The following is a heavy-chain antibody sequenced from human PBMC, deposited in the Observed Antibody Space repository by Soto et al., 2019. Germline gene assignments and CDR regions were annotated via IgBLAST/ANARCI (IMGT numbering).Heavy chain of an antibody. D-gene: IGHD6-19*01. CDR3: AKDGVRVAVSSFGY. CDR2: LNPNGTFT. V-gene: IGHV3-74*01. Sequence: PGGSLRLSCAASGFTFSGYCMHWVRQAPGKGPVWVSRLNPNGTFTTYADSVKGRFTISRDNAKNTVYLQMNRLRADDTAVYYCAKDGVRVAVSSFGYWGQETLVTVSS. J-gene: IGHJ4*02. CDR1: GFTFSGYC.